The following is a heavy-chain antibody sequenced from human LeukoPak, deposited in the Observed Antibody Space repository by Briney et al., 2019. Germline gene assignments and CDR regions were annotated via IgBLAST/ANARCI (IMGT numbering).Heavy chain of an antibody. CDR1: GFTFSSYA. CDR2: ISYDGSNK. J-gene: IGHJ3*02. Sequence: PGRSLRLSCAASGFTFSSYAMHWVRQAPGKGLEWVAVISYDGSNKYYADSVKGRFTISRDNSKNTLYLQMYSLRAEDTAVYYCARVPSSFMVRGHAFDIWGQGTMVTVSS. V-gene: IGHV3-30-3*01. D-gene: IGHD3-10*01. CDR3: ARVPSSFMVRGHAFDI.